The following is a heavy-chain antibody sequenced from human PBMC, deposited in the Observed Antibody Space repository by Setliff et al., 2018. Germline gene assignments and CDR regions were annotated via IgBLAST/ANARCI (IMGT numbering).Heavy chain of an antibody. CDR2: IDSSGRT. J-gene: IGHJ4*02. D-gene: IGHD7-27*01. V-gene: IGHV4-31*03. CDR3: ARYTPKLPELGIYGWFDY. CDR1: GGSITSGGYY. Sequence: PSETLSLTCTVSGGSITSGGYYWNWIRHLPGKGLKWIGYIDSSGRTYYNPSLKSRIIISADASKNQFSLRLTSVTAADTALYYCARYTPKLPELGIYGWFDYWGQGTPVTVSS.